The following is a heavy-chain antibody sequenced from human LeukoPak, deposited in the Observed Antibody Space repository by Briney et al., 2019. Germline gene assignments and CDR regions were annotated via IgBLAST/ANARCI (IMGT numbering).Heavy chain of an antibody. CDR3: ARRIQGMAPYYFDY. V-gene: IGHV3-74*01. J-gene: IGHJ4*02. Sequence: GGSLRLSCTASGFTFSSYWMHWVRQAPGKGPVWVSRINSDGGSTSYADSVKGRFTISRDNAKNTLYLQTNSLRAEDTAVYYCARRIQGMAPYYFDYWGQGTLVTVSS. CDR2: INSDGGST. CDR1: GFTFSSYW. D-gene: IGHD5-24*01.